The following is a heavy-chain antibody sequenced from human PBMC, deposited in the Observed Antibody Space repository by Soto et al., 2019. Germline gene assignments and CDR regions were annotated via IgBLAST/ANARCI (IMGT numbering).Heavy chain of an antibody. Sequence: PGGSLRLSCATSGFTFSGYALNWVRQAPGKGLEWVSSISGSGSYIYYADSVKGRFTISRDNAKNSLYLQMNSLRAEDTAVYYCARDQYYYDSSGYQPYFDYWGQGTLVTVSS. V-gene: IGHV3-21*01. CDR3: ARDQYYYDSSGYQPYFDY. D-gene: IGHD3-22*01. CDR2: ISGSGSYI. CDR1: GFTFSGYA. J-gene: IGHJ4*02.